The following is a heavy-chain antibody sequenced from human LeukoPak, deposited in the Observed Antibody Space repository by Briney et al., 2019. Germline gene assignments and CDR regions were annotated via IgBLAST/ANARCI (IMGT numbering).Heavy chain of an antibody. D-gene: IGHD3-3*01. J-gene: IGHJ4*02. CDR1: GGSISSGGYY. CDR2: IYHSGST. V-gene: IGHV4-30-2*01. Sequence: SETLSLTSTVSGGSISSGGYYWSWIRQPPGKGLEWIGYIYHSGSTYYNPSLKSRVTISVDTSKNQFSLKLSSVTAADTAVYYCARGTIFGVVISPFDYWGQGTLVTVSS. CDR3: ARGTIFGVVISPFDY.